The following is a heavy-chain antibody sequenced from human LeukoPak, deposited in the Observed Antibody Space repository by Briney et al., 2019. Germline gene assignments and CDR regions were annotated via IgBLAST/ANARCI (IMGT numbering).Heavy chain of an antibody. V-gene: IGHV3-53*01. CDR1: GFTVSSNY. J-gene: IGHJ3*02. Sequence: GGSLRLSCAASGFTVSSNYMSWVRQAPGKGLGWVSVIYSGGSTYYADSVKGRFTISRDNSKNTLYLQMNSLRAEDTAVYYCARATYYDFWSGLNGAFDIWGQGTMVTVSS. CDR2: IYSGGST. D-gene: IGHD3-3*01. CDR3: ARATYYDFWSGLNGAFDI.